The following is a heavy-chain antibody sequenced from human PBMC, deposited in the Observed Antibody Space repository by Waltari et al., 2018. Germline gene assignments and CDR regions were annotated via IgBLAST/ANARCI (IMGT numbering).Heavy chain of an antibody. CDR1: GGTFSSYA. CDR3: ARDGRYCSSTSCYEYFDY. D-gene: IGHD2-2*01. CDR2: IIPIFGTA. Sequence: QVQLVQSGAEVKKPGSSVKVSCKASGGTFSSYAISWVRQPPGPGLEWMGGIIPIFGTANYEQKFQGRVTITADKSTSTAYMELSSLRSEDTAVYYCARDGRYCSSTSCYEYFDYWGQGTLVTVSS. J-gene: IGHJ4*02. V-gene: IGHV1-69*14.